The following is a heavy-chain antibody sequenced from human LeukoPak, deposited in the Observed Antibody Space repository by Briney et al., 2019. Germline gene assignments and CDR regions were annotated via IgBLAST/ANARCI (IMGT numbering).Heavy chain of an antibody. D-gene: IGHD1-26*01. V-gene: IGHV3-30*19. CDR1: GFTFSSYG. CDR3: AKQYSGSFYGDY. Sequence: GGSLRLSCAASGFTFSSYGMHWVRQAPGKGLEWVTVISYDGSNKYYADSVRGRFTISRDNSKNTVYLQMNSLRPEDTAVYYCAKQYSGSFYGDYWGQGTLVTVSS. CDR2: ISYDGSNK. J-gene: IGHJ4*02.